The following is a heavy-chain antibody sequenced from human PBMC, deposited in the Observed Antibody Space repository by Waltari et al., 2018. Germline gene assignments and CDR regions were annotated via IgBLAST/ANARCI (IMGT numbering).Heavy chain of an antibody. CDR2: IYYGGDK. Sequence: QVDLQQAGPGLVRPSETLSLTCSVSGGFISSHYWSWIRQSPGKGLELLGFIYYGGDKKYNPACKSRVTISVDTSKSQVSLVLTSVTAADTAVYFCAGTTWRFGNNIDSWGQGTLVTVSS. CDR3: AGTTWRFGNNIDS. J-gene: IGHJ4*02. D-gene: IGHD3-3*01. CDR1: GGFISSHY. V-gene: IGHV4-59*11.